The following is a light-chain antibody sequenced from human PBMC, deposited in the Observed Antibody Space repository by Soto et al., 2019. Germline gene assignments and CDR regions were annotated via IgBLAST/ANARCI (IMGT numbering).Light chain of an antibody. CDR1: QSIGSNS. Sequence: EIVLTQSPGTLSLSPGEGVTLSCRASQSIGSNSVAWYQQKPGQAPRLLIFASSRRATGIPERFSGSGSWTDFSLTISRLEPEDSAGYFCQKYGRTASWTFGQGTKLEIK. CDR3: QKYGRTASWT. V-gene: IGKV3-20*01. J-gene: IGKJ1*01. CDR2: ASS.